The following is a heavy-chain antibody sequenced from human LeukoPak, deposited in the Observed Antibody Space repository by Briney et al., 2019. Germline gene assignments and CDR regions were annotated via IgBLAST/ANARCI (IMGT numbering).Heavy chain of an antibody. J-gene: IGHJ4*02. CDR2: IYTSGSS. Sequence: TSETLSLTCTVSGGSISSYYWSWIRQPAGKGLEWIGRIYTSGSSNYNPSLKSRVTMSVDTSKNQFSLKLSSVTAADTAVYYCARQPLSGQYYDYWGQGTLVTVSS. CDR3: ARQPLSGQYYDY. CDR1: GGSISSYY. D-gene: IGHD5-12*01. V-gene: IGHV4-4*07.